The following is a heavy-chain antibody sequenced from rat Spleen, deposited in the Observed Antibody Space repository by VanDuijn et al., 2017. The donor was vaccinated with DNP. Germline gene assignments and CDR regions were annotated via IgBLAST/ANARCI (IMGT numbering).Heavy chain of an antibody. J-gene: IGHJ2*01. CDR3: ARWYNSGFYFDY. D-gene: IGHD4-3*01. CDR1: GFTFSDYY. CDR2: ISYDASST. V-gene: IGHV5-22*01. Sequence: EVLLVESGGNLVQSGRFLKLSCAASGFTFSDYYMAWVRQAPTKGLEWVAYISYDASSTYYGDSVKGRFTISRDNAKRTLFLQMNSLRSEDMATYYCARWYNSGFYFDYWGQGVMVTVSS.